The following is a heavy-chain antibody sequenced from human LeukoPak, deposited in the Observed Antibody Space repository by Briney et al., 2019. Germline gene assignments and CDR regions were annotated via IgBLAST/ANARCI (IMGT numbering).Heavy chain of an antibody. D-gene: IGHD3-10*01. CDR1: GGSISSGGYY. V-gene: IGHV4-30-2*01. J-gene: IGHJ3*02. CDR2: IYHSGST. CDR3: ARVGPYYYGSGSYRTPVFAFDI. Sequence: PSETLSLTCTVSGGSISSGGYYWSWIRQPPGKGLEWIGYIYHSGSTYYNPSLKSRVTISVDRSKNQFSLKLSSVTAADTAVYYCARVGPYYYGSGSYRTPVFAFDIWGQGTMVTVSS.